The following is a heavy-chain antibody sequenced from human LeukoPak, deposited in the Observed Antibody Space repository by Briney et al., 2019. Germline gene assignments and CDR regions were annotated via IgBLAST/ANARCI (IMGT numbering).Heavy chain of an antibody. CDR1: GFTFSRYW. J-gene: IGHJ3*02. V-gene: IGHV3-7*05. CDR3: ARYSSSWHAYDI. Sequence: PGGSLRLSCAASGFTFSRYWMSWVRQAPGKGLEWVANIKQDGSEKYYVDSVKGRFTISRDNAKNSLYLQMNSLRAEDTAVYYCARYSSSWHAYDIWGQGTMATVSS. CDR2: IKQDGSEK. D-gene: IGHD6-13*01.